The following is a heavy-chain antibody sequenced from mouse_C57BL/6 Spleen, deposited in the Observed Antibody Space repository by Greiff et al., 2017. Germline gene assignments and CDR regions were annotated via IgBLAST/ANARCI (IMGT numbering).Heavy chain of an antibody. D-gene: IGHD3-3*01. J-gene: IGHJ2*01. CDR1: GFTFSSYA. CDR3: ARDKGQYYFDY. Sequence: EVKVVESGGGLVKPGGSLKLSCAASGFTFSSYAMSWVRQTPEKRLEWVATISDGGSYTYYPDNVKGRFTISRDNAKNNLYLQMSHLKSEDTAMYYCARDKGQYYFDYWGQGTTLTVSS. CDR2: ISDGGSYT. V-gene: IGHV5-4*01.